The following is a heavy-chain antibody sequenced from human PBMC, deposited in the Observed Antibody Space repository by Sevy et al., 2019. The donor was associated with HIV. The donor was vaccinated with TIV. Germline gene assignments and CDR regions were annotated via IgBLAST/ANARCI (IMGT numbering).Heavy chain of an antibody. CDR2: ISYDGSRK. CDR1: GFTFSSYT. Sequence: GGSLRLSCAASGFTFSSYTMHWVRQAPGKGLEWVAFISYDGSRKYYADSVKGRLTISRDNSKNTLYLEMNNLRAEDTAVFYCARDLALSGSYSWLAYWGQGTLVTVSS. D-gene: IGHD1-26*01. CDR3: ARDLALSGSYSWLAY. J-gene: IGHJ4*02. V-gene: IGHV3-30*14.